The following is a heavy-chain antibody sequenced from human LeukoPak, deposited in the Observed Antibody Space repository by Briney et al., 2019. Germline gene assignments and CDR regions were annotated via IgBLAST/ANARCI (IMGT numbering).Heavy chain of an antibody. D-gene: IGHD1-26*01. CDR3: AKDELGSGSYDAFDI. J-gene: IGHJ3*02. Sequence: GGSLRLSCAASGFTFSSYAMSWVRQAPGKGLECISGFSGSGGSTYYADSVKGRFTISRDNSKNTLYLQMNSLRAEDTAVYYCAKDELGSGSYDAFDIWGQGAMVTVSS. CDR2: FSGSGGST. V-gene: IGHV3-23*01. CDR1: GFTFSSYA.